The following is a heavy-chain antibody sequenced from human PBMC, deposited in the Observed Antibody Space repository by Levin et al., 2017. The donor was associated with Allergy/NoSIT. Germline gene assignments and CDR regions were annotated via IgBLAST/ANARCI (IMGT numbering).Heavy chain of an antibody. Sequence: GESLKISCKVSGYTLTELSMHWVRQAPGKGLEWMGGFDPEDGETIYAQKFQGRVTMTEDTSTDTAYMELSSLRSEDTAVYYCATFSGSYQGHYYYFDYWGQGTLVTVSS. CDR2: FDPEDGET. CDR1: GYTLTELS. V-gene: IGHV1-24*01. D-gene: IGHD1-26*01. CDR3: ATFSGSYQGHYYYFDY. J-gene: IGHJ4*02.